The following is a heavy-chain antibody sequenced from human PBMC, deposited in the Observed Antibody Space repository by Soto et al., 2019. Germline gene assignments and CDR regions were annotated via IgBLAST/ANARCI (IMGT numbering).Heavy chain of an antibody. J-gene: IGHJ3*02. CDR2: ISYGGSNK. CDR3: AKDFWYNWNYNHDAFDK. V-gene: IGHV3-30*18. CDR1: GFTFSSYG. Sequence: PGGSLRLSCAASGFTFSSYGMHWVRQAPGKGLEWVAVISYGGSNKYYADSVKGRFTISRDNSKNTLYLQMNSLRAEDTAVYYCAKDFWYNWNYNHDAFDKWGQGTMVTGSS. D-gene: IGHD1-7*01.